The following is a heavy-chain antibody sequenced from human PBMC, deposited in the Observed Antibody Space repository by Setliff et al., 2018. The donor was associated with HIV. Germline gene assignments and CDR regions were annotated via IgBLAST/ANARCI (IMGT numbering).Heavy chain of an antibody. CDR1: GVTFGGYA. CDR3: TRARGAAGPSLYFDY. D-gene: IGHD6-13*01. J-gene: IGHJ4*02. CDR2: IRSKAYGGTT. Sequence: GESLTLSCTASGVTFGGYAMNWVRQAPGKGLEGVGFIRSKAYGGTTEYAASVKVRFTISRDDSKRTAYLKMNSLKTEDTDMYYCTRARGAAGPSLYFDYWGQGTPVTVSS. V-gene: IGHV3-49*04.